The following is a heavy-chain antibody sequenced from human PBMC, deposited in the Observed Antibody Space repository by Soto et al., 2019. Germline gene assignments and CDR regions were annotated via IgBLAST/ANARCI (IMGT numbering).Heavy chain of an antibody. D-gene: IGHD3-10*01. J-gene: IGHJ4*02. CDR1: GYTFTSYG. Sequence: QVQLVQSGAEVKKPGASVKVSCKASGYTFTSYGISWVRQAPGQGLEWMGWISAYNGNTNYAQKLQGRVTMTTDTPTSTAYMELRSLRSDDTAVYYCARDLVVRGVIIRGVVDYWGQGTLVTVSS. CDR3: ARDLVVRGVIIRGVVDY. V-gene: IGHV1-18*01. CDR2: ISAYNGNT.